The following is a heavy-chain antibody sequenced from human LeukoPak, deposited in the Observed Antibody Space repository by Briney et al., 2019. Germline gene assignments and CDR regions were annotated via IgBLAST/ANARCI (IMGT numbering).Heavy chain of an antibody. CDR2: ISLTGQT. CDR1: GGSISSTNW. Sequence: SGTLSLTCGVSGGSISSTNWWSWVRPPPGQGLEWIGEISLTGQTNYNPSLNSRVTMSLDESKNQLSLNLTSVTAADTAVYYCARHDGSSYYYDYWGQGTLVTVSS. J-gene: IGHJ4*02. D-gene: IGHD3-22*01. V-gene: IGHV4-4*02. CDR3: ARHDGSSYYYDY.